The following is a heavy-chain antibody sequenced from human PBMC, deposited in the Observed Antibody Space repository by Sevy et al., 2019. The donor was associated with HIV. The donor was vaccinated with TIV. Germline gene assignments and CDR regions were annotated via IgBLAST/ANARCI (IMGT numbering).Heavy chain of an antibody. D-gene: IGHD5-18*01. CDR3: AGEKVDTSMIFVEYYGMDV. CDR2: IRYDGSNK. CDR1: GFSFSSYD. V-gene: IGHV3-33*01. Sequence: GGCLRLSCAASGFSFSSYDMHWVRQAPGMGLEWVAVIRYDGSNKHYGDSVKGRFTISRDNSKNALYLQMTSLRAEDTTVYYCAGEKVDTSMIFVEYYGMDVWGQGTTVTVSS. J-gene: IGHJ6*02.